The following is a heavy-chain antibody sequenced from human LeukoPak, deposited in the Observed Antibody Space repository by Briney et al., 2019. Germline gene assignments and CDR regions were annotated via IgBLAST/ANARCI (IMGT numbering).Heavy chain of an antibody. CDR2: ISYDGRNE. CDR1: GFTFSTYT. V-gene: IGHV3-30*04. CDR3: ARDAIQVWLYVGTYDI. J-gene: IGHJ3*02. Sequence: GGSLRLSCAASGFTFSTYTMHWVRQAPGKGLEWVAVISYDGRNEYDADSVKGRFTISRDNSKNTVYLQMDSLRTEDTAVYYCARDAIQVWLYVGTYDIWGQGTMVTVSS. D-gene: IGHD5-18*01.